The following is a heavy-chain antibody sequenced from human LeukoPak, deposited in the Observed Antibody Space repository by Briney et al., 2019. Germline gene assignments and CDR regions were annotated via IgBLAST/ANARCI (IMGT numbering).Heavy chain of an antibody. J-gene: IGHJ4*02. Sequence: SETLTLTCTVSGGSFSSYYWSWLRQPPGKGLEWLGYIYYSGSTNDNPSLKSRVTISIDTTKNHFSLKQRSVTAADTAVYYCARLARLWSAHYFDSWGQGTLVTVSS. CDR2: IYYSGST. CDR1: GGSFSSYY. CDR3: ARLARLWSAHYFDS. V-gene: IGHV4-59*08. D-gene: IGHD2-21*01.